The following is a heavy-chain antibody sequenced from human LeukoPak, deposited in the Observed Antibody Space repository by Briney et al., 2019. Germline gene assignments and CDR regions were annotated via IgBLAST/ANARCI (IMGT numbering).Heavy chain of an antibody. V-gene: IGHV4-34*01. CDR1: GGSFSGYY. Sequence: SETLSLTCAVYGGSFSGYYWSWIRQPPGKGLEWIGEINHSGSTNYNPSLKSRVTISVDTSKNQFSLKLSSVTAPDTAVYYCARVQQEFDYWGQGTLVTVSS. CDR2: INHSGST. CDR3: ARVQQEFDY. D-gene: IGHD6-13*01. J-gene: IGHJ4*02.